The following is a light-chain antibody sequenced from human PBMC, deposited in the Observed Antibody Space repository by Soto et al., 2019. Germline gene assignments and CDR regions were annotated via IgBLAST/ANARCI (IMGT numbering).Light chain of an antibody. J-gene: IGLJ1*01. CDR1: SNDVGLYDY. V-gene: IGLV2-11*01. CDR3: CSYAGTYTYV. CDR2: DVS. Sequence: QSALTQPRSVSGSPGQSVTISCTGTSNDVGLYDYLSWYQQHPGKAPKLIISDVSKRPSGVPGRFSGSKSGNAAFLTISGLQAEDDAEYYCCSYAGTYTYVFGSGTKVTVL.